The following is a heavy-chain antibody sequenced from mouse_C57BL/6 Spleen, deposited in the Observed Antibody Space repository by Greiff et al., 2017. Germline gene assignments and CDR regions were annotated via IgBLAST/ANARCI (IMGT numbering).Heavy chain of an antibody. Sequence: EVKLVESGGGLVKPGGSLKLSCAASGFTFSDYGMHWVRQAPEKGLEWVAYISSGSSTIYYADTVKGRFTISRDNAKNTLFLQMTSLGSEDTAMDYCARDDDYHYFDYWGQGTTLTVSS. D-gene: IGHD2-3*01. CDR2: ISSGSSTI. CDR1: GFTFSDYG. CDR3: ARDDDYHYFDY. V-gene: IGHV5-17*01. J-gene: IGHJ2*01.